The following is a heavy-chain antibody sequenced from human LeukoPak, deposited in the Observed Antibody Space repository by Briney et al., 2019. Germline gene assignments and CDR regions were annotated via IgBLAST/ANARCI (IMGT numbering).Heavy chain of an antibody. Sequence: AGGSLRLSCAASGFTFSSYSMNWVRQAPGKGLEWVSYISSSSSSIYYSDSVKGRFTISRDNAKNSLCLQMNSLRAEDTAVYYCARDRPKSYGDYSGYFDYWGQGTLVTVSS. V-gene: IGHV3-48*01. D-gene: IGHD4-17*01. CDR1: GFTFSSYS. CDR3: ARDRPKSYGDYSGYFDY. CDR2: ISSSSSSI. J-gene: IGHJ4*02.